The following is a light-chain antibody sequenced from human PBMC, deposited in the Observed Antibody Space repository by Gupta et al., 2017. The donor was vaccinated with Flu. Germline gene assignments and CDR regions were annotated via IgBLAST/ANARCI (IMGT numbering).Light chain of an antibody. CDR3: QQNGSSPNT. V-gene: IGKV3-20*01. Sequence: EIVLTQSPGTLSLSPGERATLSCRASQSVSSSSLAWYQLKPGQAPRLLIYGASSRATGIPDRFSGSGSGTDFTLTISRLEPEDFAVYYCQQNGSSPNTFGEGTKVEIK. CDR1: QSVSSSS. CDR2: GAS. J-gene: IGKJ4*01.